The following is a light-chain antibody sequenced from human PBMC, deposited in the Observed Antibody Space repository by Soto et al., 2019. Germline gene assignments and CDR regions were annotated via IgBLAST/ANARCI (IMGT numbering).Light chain of an antibody. CDR3: QQYGSSPLT. J-gene: IGKJ4*01. Sequence: EIVLTQSPGTLSLSPGERATLSCRASQSVSRNYLAWYQQKPGQAPRLLIYGTSSRATGIPDRFSGSGSGTDFTLTISGLEPEDFAVYYCQQYGSSPLTFGGGTKVEIK. CDR1: QSVSRNY. V-gene: IGKV3-20*01. CDR2: GTS.